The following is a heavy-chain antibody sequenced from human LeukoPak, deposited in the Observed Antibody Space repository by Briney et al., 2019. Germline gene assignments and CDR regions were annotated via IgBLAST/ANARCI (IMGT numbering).Heavy chain of an antibody. V-gene: IGHV4-34*01. J-gene: IGHJ4*02. CDR1: VGSFSGYY. Sequence: PSETLSLTCVVYVGSFSGYYWSWIRQPPGKGLEWIGQINHSGSTNYNPSLKSRVTISVDTSKNQFSLKLNSVTAADTAVYYCARGDSNFPFDYWGQGTLVTVSS. CDR2: INHSGST. D-gene: IGHD4-11*01. CDR3: ARGDSNFPFDY.